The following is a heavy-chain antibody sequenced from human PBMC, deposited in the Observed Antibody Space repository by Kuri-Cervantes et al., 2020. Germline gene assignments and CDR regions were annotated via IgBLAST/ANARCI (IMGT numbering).Heavy chain of an antibody. D-gene: IGHD5-18*01. V-gene: IGHV5-51*01. Sequence: GGSLRLSCKASGYSFTNYWIGWVCQMPGKGLGLMCIIYPPDSDTRYSPAFQGQVIISADRSISTAYLQWSSLKASDTAIYYCARGTMVTVVPFDYWGRGTLVTVSS. CDR1: GYSFTNYW. J-gene: IGHJ4*02. CDR2: IYPPDSDT. CDR3: ARGTMVTVVPFDY.